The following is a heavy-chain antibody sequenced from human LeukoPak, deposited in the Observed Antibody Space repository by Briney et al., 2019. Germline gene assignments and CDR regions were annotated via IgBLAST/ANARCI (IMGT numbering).Heavy chain of an antibody. Sequence: GRSLRLSCAASGFTFSNYAIHWVRQAPGKGLEWVALISYDGSNIFYADSVKGRFTISRDNSKNTLYLQMNSLRAEDTAVYFCAKEKALRDYDILTGYFDYWGQGTLVTVSS. CDR1: GFTFSNYA. CDR2: ISYDGSNI. CDR3: AKEKALRDYDILTGYFDY. D-gene: IGHD3-9*01. V-gene: IGHV3-30-3*01. J-gene: IGHJ4*02.